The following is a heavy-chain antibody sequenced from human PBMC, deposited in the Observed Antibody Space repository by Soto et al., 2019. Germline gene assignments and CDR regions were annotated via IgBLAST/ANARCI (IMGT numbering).Heavy chain of an antibody. V-gene: IGHV5-51*01. D-gene: IGHD3-10*01. J-gene: IGHJ6*02. CDR2: IYPGDSET. CDR3: ARHLSYYISGRVSYGMDL. CDR1: GYTFPNYW. Sequence: GESLKIPCRGSGYTFPNYWIGWVRQMPGKGLEWMGIIYPGDSETRYSLSFQGQVTISADKSISTAFLQWSSLKASDTAMYYCARHLSYYISGRVSYGMDLWGQGTTVTVSS.